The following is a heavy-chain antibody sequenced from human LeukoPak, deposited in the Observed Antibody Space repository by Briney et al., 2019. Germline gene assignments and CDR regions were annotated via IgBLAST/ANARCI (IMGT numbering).Heavy chain of an antibody. D-gene: IGHD3-3*02. CDR1: GVTFSDSA. CDR3: ARGAGTIFGEYYYYMDV. J-gene: IGHJ6*03. Sequence: NAGGSLRLSCAASGVTFSDSAMTWVRQVPVKGLEWVSSISSSGSYIYYADSVKGRFTISRDNAKNSLYLQMNSLRADDTAEYHCARGAGTIFGEYYYYMDVWGKGTAVTVSS. V-gene: IGHV3-21*01. CDR2: ISSSGSYI.